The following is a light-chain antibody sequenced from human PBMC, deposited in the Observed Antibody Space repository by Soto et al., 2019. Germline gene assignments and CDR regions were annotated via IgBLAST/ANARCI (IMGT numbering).Light chain of an antibody. V-gene: IGKV4-1*01. Sequence: DIVMTQSPDSLAVSLGERATINCKSSQSILFSSNNKNYLAWYQQKPGQPPKLLIYWASTRESGVPDRFSGRGSGTDFSLTISSLQAEDVAVYYCQQHYSTPRTFGGGTKVEIK. CDR2: WAS. CDR3: QQHYSTPRT. CDR1: QSILFSSNNKNY. J-gene: IGKJ4*01.